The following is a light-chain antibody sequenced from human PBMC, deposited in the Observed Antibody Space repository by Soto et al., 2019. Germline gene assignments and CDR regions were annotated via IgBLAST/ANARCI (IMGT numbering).Light chain of an antibody. CDR1: QSVRSNY. V-gene: IGKV3D-20*02. CDR2: GAS. J-gene: IGKJ5*01. Sequence: DIVLTQSPGTLSLSPGERATLSCRASQSVRSNYLAWYQQKGGQAPRLLIYGASSRATGIPDRFSGSGSGTDFTLTINSLQSEDSAVYYCQQRSNWPPTFGQGTRLEIK. CDR3: QQRSNWPPT.